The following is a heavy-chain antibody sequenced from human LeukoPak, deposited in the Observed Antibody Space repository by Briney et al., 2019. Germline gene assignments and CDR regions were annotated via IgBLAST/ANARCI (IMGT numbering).Heavy chain of an antibody. V-gene: IGHV3-30-3*01. CDR2: ISYDGSNK. D-gene: IGHD2-2*01. CDR3: ARWYVVPAASLYYYYGMDV. Sequence: GGSLRLSCAASGFTFSSYAMHWVRQAPGKGLEWVAVISYDGSNKYYADSVKGRFTISRDNSKNTPYLQMNSLRAEDTAVYYCARWYVVPAASLYYYYGMDVWGQGTTVTVSS. CDR1: GFTFSSYA. J-gene: IGHJ6*02.